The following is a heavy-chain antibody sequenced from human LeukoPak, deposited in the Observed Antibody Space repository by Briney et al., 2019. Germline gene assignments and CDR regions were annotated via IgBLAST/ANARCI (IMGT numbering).Heavy chain of an antibody. D-gene: IGHD2-2*02. CDR3: ARGGENIVVVPAAI. CDR2: ISSNGGST. J-gene: IGHJ4*02. CDR1: GFTFSSYA. V-gene: IGHV3-64*01. Sequence: PGGSLRLSCAASGFTFSSYAMHWVRQAPGKGLEYVSAISSNGGSTYYANSVKGRFTISRDNSKNTLYLQMGSLRAEDMAVYYCARGGENIVVVPAAIGGQGTLVTVSS.